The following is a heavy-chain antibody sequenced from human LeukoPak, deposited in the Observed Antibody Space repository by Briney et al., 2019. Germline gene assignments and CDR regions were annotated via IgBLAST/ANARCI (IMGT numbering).Heavy chain of an antibody. D-gene: IGHD5-24*01. CDR1: GFTFSGNW. V-gene: IGHV3-7*01. Sequence: PGGSLRLSCEASGFTFSGNWMSWVRQAPGKGLEWVASINPDGSQKLYVDSVKGRFTISRDNTKGSLYLQMNSLGAEDTAMYCCAKLLGTATTYDSWGQGTRVTVSS. CDR2: INPDGSQK. CDR3: AKLLGTATTYDS. J-gene: IGHJ4*02.